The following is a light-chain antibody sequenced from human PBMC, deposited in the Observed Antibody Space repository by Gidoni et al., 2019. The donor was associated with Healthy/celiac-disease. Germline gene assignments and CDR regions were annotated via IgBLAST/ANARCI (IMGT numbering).Light chain of an antibody. V-gene: IGKV4-1*01. CDR3: QQYYNTPLT. CDR2: WAS. Sequence: DIVMTQSPDSLAVSPGERATINCKSSQSVLYSSSNKNYLAWYQQKPGQPPKLLIYWASTRESGVPDRFSGSGSGTDFTLTISSLQAEDVAVYYCQQYYNTPLTFGGGTKVEIK. CDR1: QSVLYSSSNKNY. J-gene: IGKJ4*01.